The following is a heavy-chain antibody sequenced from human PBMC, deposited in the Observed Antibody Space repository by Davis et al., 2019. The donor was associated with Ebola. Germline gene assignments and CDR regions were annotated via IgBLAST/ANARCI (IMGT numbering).Heavy chain of an antibody. CDR2: IKRKNDGGTT. J-gene: IGHJ4*02. Sequence: GESLKISCAASGFSFTDAWMNWVRQAPGKGLEWVGRIKRKNDGGTTDYAALVKGRFTISRNDSKNTVYLQMNSLKTEDTAVYYCITDGRWPLWGQGTLVTVSS. CDR1: GFSFTDAW. V-gene: IGHV3-15*01. CDR3: ITDGRWPL. D-gene: IGHD5-24*01.